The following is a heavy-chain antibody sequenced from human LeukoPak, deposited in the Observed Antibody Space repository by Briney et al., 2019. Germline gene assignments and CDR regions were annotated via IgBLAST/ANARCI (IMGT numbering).Heavy chain of an antibody. D-gene: IGHD5-18*01. V-gene: IGHV1-69*04. Sequence: EASVKVSCKASGGTFSSYAISWVRQAPGQGLEWMGRIIPILGIANYAQKFQSRVTITADKSTSTAYMELSSLRSEDTAVYYCAIGYSYGYEYFDYWGQGTLVTVSS. CDR2: IIPILGIA. J-gene: IGHJ4*02. CDR1: GGTFSSYA. CDR3: AIGYSYGYEYFDY.